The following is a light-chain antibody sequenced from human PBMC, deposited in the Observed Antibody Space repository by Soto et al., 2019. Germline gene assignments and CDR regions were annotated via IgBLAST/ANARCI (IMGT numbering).Light chain of an antibody. CDR2: DAS. CDR3: QQYNSYTWT. V-gene: IGKV1-5*01. J-gene: IGKJ1*01. CDR1: QSVSDW. Sequence: DIQMTQSPSTLSASVGDRVTITCRASQSVSDWLAWYQQKPGKAPKLLIYDASSLESAVPSRFSGSGSGTDFTLTISSLQPDDFAAYYCQQYNSYTWTFGQGTKVEIK.